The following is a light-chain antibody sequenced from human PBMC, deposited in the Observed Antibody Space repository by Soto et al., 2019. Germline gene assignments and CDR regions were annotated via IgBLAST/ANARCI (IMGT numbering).Light chain of an antibody. Sequence: DIQMTQSPSSLSASLGDRVTITCRASQGIGVYLAWFQQKPGKVPKLLIYAASALQSGVPSRFSGSGSGTDFTLTISSLQPEDIVTYYCQKYNSAPLTFGGGTRVEIK. CDR1: QGIGVY. CDR2: AAS. CDR3: QKYNSAPLT. V-gene: IGKV1-27*01. J-gene: IGKJ4*01.